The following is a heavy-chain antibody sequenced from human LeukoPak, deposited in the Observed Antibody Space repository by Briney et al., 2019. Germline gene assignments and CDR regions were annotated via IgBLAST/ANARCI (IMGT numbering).Heavy chain of an antibody. Sequence: SGTLSLTCAVSGGSISSSNWWSWVRQPPGKGLEWIGEIYHSGSTNYNPSLKSRVTISVDTSKNQFSLKLSSVTAADTAVYYCARDRCSSTSCYYDYWGQGTLVTVSS. D-gene: IGHD2-2*01. CDR1: GGSISSSNW. CDR2: IYHSGST. J-gene: IGHJ4*02. CDR3: ARDRCSSTSCYYDY. V-gene: IGHV4-4*02.